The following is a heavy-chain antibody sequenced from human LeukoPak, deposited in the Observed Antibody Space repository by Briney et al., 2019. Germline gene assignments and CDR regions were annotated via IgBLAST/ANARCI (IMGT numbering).Heavy chain of an antibody. J-gene: IGHJ6*02. CDR3: ARAREWVENYYGSGKMGMDV. CDR1: GFTFSSYS. CDR2: ISSSSSYI. D-gene: IGHD3-10*01. Sequence: GGSLRLSCAASGFTFSSYSMNWVRQAPGKGLEWVSSISSSSSYIYYADSAKGRFTISRDNAKNSLYLQMNSLRAEDTAVYYCARAREWVENYYGSGKMGMDVWGQGTTVTVSS. V-gene: IGHV3-21*01.